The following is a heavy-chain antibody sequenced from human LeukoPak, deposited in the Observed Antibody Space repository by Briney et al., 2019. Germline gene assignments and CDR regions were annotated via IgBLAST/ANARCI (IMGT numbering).Heavy chain of an antibody. J-gene: IGHJ5*02. CDR2: INPRGTST. V-gene: IGHV1-46*01. D-gene: IGHD4-23*01. CDR3: ARDNSIHERGWWFDP. CDR1: GYSFTSHY. Sequence: ASVKVSCKASGYSFTSHYMHWVRQAPGQGLEWMGLINPRGTSTIYAEKFQGRIIMTRDMSTTTDYMELSSLKSDDTAVYYCARDNSIHERGWWFDPWGQGTLVTVSP.